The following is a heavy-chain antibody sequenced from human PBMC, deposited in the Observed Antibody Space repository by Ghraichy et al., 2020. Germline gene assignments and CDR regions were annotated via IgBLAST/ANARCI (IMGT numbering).Heavy chain of an antibody. CDR2: INAGNGNT. D-gene: IGHD6-13*01. J-gene: IGHJ6*02. Sequence: ASVKVSCKASGYTFTSYAMHWVRQAPGQRLEWMGWINAGNGNTKYSQKFQGRVTITRDTSASTAYMELSSLRSEDTAVYYCAREGIAAAGTEPNRYNYYYYYGMDVWGQGTTVTVSS. CDR3: AREGIAAAGTEPNRYNYYYYYGMDV. V-gene: IGHV1-3*01. CDR1: GYTFTSYA.